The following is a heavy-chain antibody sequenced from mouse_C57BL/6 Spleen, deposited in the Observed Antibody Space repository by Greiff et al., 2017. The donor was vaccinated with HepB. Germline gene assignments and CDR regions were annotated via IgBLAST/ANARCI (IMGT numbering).Heavy chain of an antibody. CDR1: GYTFTSYW. D-gene: IGHD1-1*01. V-gene: IGHV1-64*01. CDR3: ARSQIYYYGSSYEEGAMDY. CDR2: IHPNSGST. Sequence: VQLQQPGAELVKPGASVKLSCKASGYTFTSYWMHWVKQRPGQGLEWIGMIHPNSGSTNYNEKFKSKATLTVDKSSSTAYMQLSSLTSEDSAVYYCARSQIYYYGSSYEEGAMDYWGQGTSVTVSS. J-gene: IGHJ4*01.